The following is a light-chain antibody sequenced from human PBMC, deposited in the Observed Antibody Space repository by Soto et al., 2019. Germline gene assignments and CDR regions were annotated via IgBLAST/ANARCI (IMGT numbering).Light chain of an antibody. Sequence: QSSVAQPASVSESPGQSITISCTGTISDVGGYNYVSWYQQQSGKAPKLMIHEVSNRPSGVSNRFSGSKSGNTASLTISGLQAEDEADYYCRSYTSSRAYVFGIGTKVTV. V-gene: IGLV2-14*01. J-gene: IGLJ1*01. CDR1: ISDVGGYNY. CDR3: RSYTSSRAYV. CDR2: EVS.